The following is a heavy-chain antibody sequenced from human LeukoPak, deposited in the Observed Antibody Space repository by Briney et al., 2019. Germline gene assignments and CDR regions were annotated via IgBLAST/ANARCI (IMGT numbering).Heavy chain of an antibody. CDR3: ARDKADSQGVFDY. V-gene: IGHV5-51*01. J-gene: IGHJ4*02. Sequence: GESLKISCKGSGYKFNSQWIGWVRQMPGKGLEWMGIIYPGDSDTRYSPSFQGQVTMSRDKSTSTAYLQWSSLKASDSAIYYCARDKADSQGVFDYWGQGTLVTVSS. CDR1: GYKFNSQW. D-gene: IGHD3-16*01. CDR2: IYPGDSDT.